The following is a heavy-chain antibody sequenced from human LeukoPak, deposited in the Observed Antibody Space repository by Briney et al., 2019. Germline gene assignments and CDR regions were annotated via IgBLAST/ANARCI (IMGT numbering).Heavy chain of an antibody. CDR2: IWYDGSNK. J-gene: IGHJ4*02. V-gene: IGHV3-33*06. CDR1: GFTFSSYG. CDR3: AKDPPNPDYYDSSGYDPFFDY. D-gene: IGHD3-22*01. Sequence: PGGSLRLSCAASGFTFSSYGMHWVRQAPGKGLEWVAVIWYDGSNKYYADSVKGRFTISRDNSKNALYLQMNSLRAEDTAVYYGAKDPPNPDYYDSSGYDPFFDYRGQGTLVTVSS.